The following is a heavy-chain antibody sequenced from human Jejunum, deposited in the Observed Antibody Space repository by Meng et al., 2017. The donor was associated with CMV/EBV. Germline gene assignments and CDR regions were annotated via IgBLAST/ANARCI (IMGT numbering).Heavy chain of an antibody. D-gene: IGHD5-12*01. CDR1: GFPFSSYA. J-gene: IGHJ4*02. V-gene: IGHV3-23*01. CDR3: AGGDYGGYYY. Sequence: CVASGFPFSSYAMSWVRQAPGQGLEWVSTISNTGGTTFYADSVKGRFAISRDNSKNTLNLQMNSLRAEDTAVYYCAGGDYGGYYYWGQGMLVTVSS. CDR2: ISNTGGTT.